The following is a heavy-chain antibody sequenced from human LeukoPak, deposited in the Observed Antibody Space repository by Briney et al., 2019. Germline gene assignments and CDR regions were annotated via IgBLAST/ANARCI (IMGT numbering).Heavy chain of an antibody. CDR2: ISGSGGST. J-gene: IGHJ4*02. V-gene: IGHV3-23*01. CDR1: GFTFSSCG. Sequence: GGSLRLSCAASGFTFSSCGMPWVRQAPGKGLEWVSAISGSGGSTYYADSVKGRFTISRDNSKNTLYLQMNSLRAEDTAVYYCAKFSSTFGEFDYWGQGTLVTVSS. CDR3: AKFSSTFGEFDY. D-gene: IGHD3-3*01.